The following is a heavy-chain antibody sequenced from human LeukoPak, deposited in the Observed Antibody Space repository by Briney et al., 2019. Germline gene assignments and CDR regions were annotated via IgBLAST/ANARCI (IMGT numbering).Heavy chain of an antibody. CDR1: GFTFSSYG. CDR2: IAYDGSNK. J-gene: IGHJ4*02. V-gene: IGHV3-30*03. Sequence: GGSLRLSCAASGFTFSSYGMHWVRQAPGKGLEWVAVIAYDGSNKYYGDSVKGRFTISRDNSKNTLYLQMNSLRADDTAVYYCARGSGYDLDDYFDHWGQGTLVTVSS. D-gene: IGHD5-12*01. CDR3: ARGSGYDLDDYFDH.